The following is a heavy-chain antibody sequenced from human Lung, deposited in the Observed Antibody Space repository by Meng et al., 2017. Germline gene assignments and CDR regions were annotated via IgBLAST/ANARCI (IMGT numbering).Heavy chain of an antibody. Sequence: QVYGGESGAEVRKPGASVKVSCKPSGYNLPDYYIHWVRQAPGQGLEWMGRIDPKNGDTHYAQKFQGRVTMTGDTSISTAYMDLSGLRSDDTAVYYCARDEDISAAGKLFGDYWGQGTLVTVSS. D-gene: IGHD6-13*01. CDR3: ARDEDISAAGKLFGDY. V-gene: IGHV1-2*06. J-gene: IGHJ4*02. CDR1: GYNLPDYY. CDR2: IDPKNGDT.